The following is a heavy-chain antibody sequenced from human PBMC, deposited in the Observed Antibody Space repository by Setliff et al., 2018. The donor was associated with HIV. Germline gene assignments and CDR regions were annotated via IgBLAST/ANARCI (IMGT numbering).Heavy chain of an antibody. V-gene: IGHV4-38-2*01. D-gene: IGHD2-2*01. CDR2: IYHSGST. CDR3: ARRNVVVPAALDY. J-gene: IGHJ4*02. Sequence: PSETLSLTCAVSGYSIRSGYYWGWIRQPPGKGLEWIGSIYHSGSTNYNPSLKSRVTISVDTSKNQFSLKLSSVTAADTAVYYCARRNVVVPAALDYWGQGTLVTVSS. CDR1: GYSIRSGYY.